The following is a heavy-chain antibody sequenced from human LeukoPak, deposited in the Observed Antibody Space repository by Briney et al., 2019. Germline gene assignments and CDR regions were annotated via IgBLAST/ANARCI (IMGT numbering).Heavy chain of an antibody. CDR2: ISTRSSYI. CDR1: GFTFSSYS. Sequence: GGSLRLSCAASGFTFSSYSMNWVRQAPGKGLEWISSISTRSSYIYYADSVNGRFTISRDNAKNSLYLQMDSLRAEDTAVYYCVSAGIAAAGTIYWFDPWGQGTLVTVSS. D-gene: IGHD6-13*01. CDR3: VSAGIAAAGTIYWFDP. V-gene: IGHV3-21*01. J-gene: IGHJ5*02.